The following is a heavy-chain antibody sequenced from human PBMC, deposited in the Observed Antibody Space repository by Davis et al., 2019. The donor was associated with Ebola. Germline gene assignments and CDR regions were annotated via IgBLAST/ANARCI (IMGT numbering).Heavy chain of an antibody. D-gene: IGHD5-12*01. Sequence: GESLKISCAASGFTFSSYAMSWVRQAPGKGLEWVSAISGSGGSTYYADSVKGRFTISRDNSKNTLYLQMNRLRAEDKAVYYCTKAWDIVATIEAFDIWGQGTMVTVSS. V-gene: IGHV3-23*01. J-gene: IGHJ3*02. CDR2: ISGSGGST. CDR1: GFTFSSYA. CDR3: TKAWDIVATIEAFDI.